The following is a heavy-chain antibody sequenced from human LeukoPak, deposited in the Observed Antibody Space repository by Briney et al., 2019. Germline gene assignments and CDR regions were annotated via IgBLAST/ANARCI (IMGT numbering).Heavy chain of an antibody. Sequence: ASVKVSCKASGYTFTSYGISWVRQAPGQGLEWMGWISAYNGNTNYAQKLQCRVTMTTDTSTSTAYMELRSLRSDDTAVYYCARDGLYSGSYPSPGYWGQGTLVTVSS. CDR2: ISAYNGNT. V-gene: IGHV1-18*01. D-gene: IGHD1-26*01. CDR1: GYTFTSYG. CDR3: ARDGLYSGSYPSPGY. J-gene: IGHJ4*02.